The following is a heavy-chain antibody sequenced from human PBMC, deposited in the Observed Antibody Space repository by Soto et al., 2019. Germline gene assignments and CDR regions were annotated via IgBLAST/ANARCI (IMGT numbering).Heavy chain of an antibody. J-gene: IGHJ4*02. CDR3: AKDAKGASAPYFFDD. CDR2: LSGSGATT. V-gene: IGHV3-23*01. CDR1: GFTFDSYA. D-gene: IGHD6-13*01. Sequence: EVQLSESGGGLVQPGGSLRLSCAASGFTFDSYAMSWVRQAPGKGLEWVSALSGSGATTHYADSVKGRFPISRDNSKKMVYLQKNSLRAEDTAIYYCAKDAKGASAPYFFDDWGQGTLVSVSS.